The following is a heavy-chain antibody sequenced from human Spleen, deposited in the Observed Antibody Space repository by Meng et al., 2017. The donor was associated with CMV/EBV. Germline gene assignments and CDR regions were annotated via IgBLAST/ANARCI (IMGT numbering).Heavy chain of an antibody. V-gene: IGHV4-34*01. CDR2: INHSGST. CDR3: AREDCSGGSCSYFDY. D-gene: IGHD2-15*01. J-gene: IGHJ4*02. CDR1: GESFSGYY. Sequence: VELEQWGAGMLKPSATLHLPCAVYGESFSGYYWSWIRQPPRKGLQWIGEINHSGSTNYNPSLKSRVTISVDTSKNQFSLKLSSVTAADTAVYYCAREDCSGGSCSYFDYWGRGTLVTVSS.